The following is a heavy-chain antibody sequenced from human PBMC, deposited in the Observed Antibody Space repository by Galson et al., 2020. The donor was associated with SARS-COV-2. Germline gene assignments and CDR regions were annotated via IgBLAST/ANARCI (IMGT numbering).Heavy chain of an antibody. Sequence: ASVKVSCRTSGYTFTKYDIYWVRQTTGQGLEWMGWMHPTSGRTGYAQNFQGRVSLTRDTSTATAYMELTSLTSEDTAVYYCATLTPYYYDRTGYDDDAFHHWGQGTLVTVAS. J-gene: IGHJ4*03. D-gene: IGHD3-22*01. V-gene: IGHV1-8*01. CDR2: MHPTSGRT. CDR1: GYTFTKYD. CDR3: ATLTPYYYDRTGYDDDAFHH.